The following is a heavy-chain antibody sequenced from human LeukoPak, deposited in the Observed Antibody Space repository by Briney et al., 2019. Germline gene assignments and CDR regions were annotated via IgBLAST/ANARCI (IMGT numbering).Heavy chain of an antibody. V-gene: IGHV1-2*02. Sequence: GASVKVSCKASGYTFTGYYMHWVRQAPGQGLEWMGWINPNSGGTNYAQKFQGRVTMTRDTSISTAYMERSRLRSDATAVYYCARGGTMVRGVVAAFDIWGQGTMVTVSS. CDR3: ARGGTMVRGVVAAFDI. CDR2: INPNSGGT. J-gene: IGHJ3*02. D-gene: IGHD3-10*01. CDR1: GYTFTGYY.